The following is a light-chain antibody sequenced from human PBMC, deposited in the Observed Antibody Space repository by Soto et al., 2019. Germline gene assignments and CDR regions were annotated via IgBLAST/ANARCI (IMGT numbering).Light chain of an antibody. Sequence: EIVMTQSPATLSVSPGERTTLSCRASQTVSRILAWYQQKPGQPPRLLIYGASPLPTGIPVRFSGSGSGTEFTLTSSSLRSEDFAIYFRQQYYTAPLTFGRGTKVEIK. CDR1: QTVSRI. CDR3: QQYYTAPLT. V-gene: IGKV3-15*01. J-gene: IGKJ1*01. CDR2: GAS.